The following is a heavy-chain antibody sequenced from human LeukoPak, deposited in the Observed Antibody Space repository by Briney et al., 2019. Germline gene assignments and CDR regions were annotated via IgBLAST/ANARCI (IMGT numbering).Heavy chain of an antibody. CDR3: ARVGNGRSWDY. CDR2: ISLGNSTM. J-gene: IGHJ4*02. D-gene: IGHD2-15*01. CDR1: GFTFSTYW. Sequence: GGSLRLSCAASGFTFSTYWMSWVRQAPGKGLEWISYISLGNSTMFYADSVKGRFTISRDNAKNSLYLQMNSLRDDDTAVYYCARVGNGRSWDYWGQGTLVSVSS. V-gene: IGHV3-48*02.